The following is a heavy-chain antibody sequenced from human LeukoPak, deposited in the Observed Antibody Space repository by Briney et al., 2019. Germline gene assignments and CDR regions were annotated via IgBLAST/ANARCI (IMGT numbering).Heavy chain of an antibody. D-gene: IGHD3-9*01. Sequence: KPSETLSLTCVVYGGSFSGYYWRWIRQPPGKGLERIGEINHSGSTSYNPSLKSRVTISVDTSKNQFSLKLSSVTAADAAVYYCARGLRYFDWGPGGMDVWGQGSTVTVSS. CDR3: ARGLRYFDWGPGGMDV. CDR2: INHSGST. CDR1: GGSFSGYY. J-gene: IGHJ6*02. V-gene: IGHV4-34*01.